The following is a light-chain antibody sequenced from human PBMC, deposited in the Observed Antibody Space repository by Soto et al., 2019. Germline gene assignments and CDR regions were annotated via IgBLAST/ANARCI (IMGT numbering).Light chain of an antibody. CDR1: QSISSW. J-gene: IGKJ2*01. CDR3: RQYNSNLIYT. Sequence: DIQMTQSPSTLSASVGDRVTITCRASQSISSWLAWYQQKPGTAPKLLIYDASSLESGVASRFIGSGSATEFTLTNSSLLPADFATYYCRQYNSNLIYTFGQGTKLEIK. CDR2: DAS. V-gene: IGKV1-5*01.